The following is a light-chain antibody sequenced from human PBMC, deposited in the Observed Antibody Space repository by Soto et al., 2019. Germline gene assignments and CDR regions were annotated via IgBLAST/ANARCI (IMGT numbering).Light chain of an antibody. Sequence: DIVMTQTPLSSPVTLGQPASISCRSSQSLVHGDGNTYLSWLHQRPGQPPRLLIYNISNRFSGVPDRFSGSGAGTDFTLKISRVEAEDVGIYYCVQLTHFPWTFGQGTKVDIK. CDR2: NIS. V-gene: IGKV2-24*01. CDR3: VQLTHFPWT. J-gene: IGKJ1*01. CDR1: QSLVHGDGNTY.